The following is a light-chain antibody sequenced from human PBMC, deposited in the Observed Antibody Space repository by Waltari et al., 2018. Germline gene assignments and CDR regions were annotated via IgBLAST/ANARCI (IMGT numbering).Light chain of an antibody. CDR2: GAY. J-gene: IGKJ2*01. CDR3: QQYNIWPPNHT. V-gene: IGKV3-15*01. Sequence: EILMTQSTATLSVSPGEVATLSCRASQSVGTNLAWYQQKPGQPPRVVVYGAYRRARGIPARFSGSGSGTEFTLTISSLQSEDFAVYYCQQYNIWPPNHTFGQGTKLEI. CDR1: QSVGTN.